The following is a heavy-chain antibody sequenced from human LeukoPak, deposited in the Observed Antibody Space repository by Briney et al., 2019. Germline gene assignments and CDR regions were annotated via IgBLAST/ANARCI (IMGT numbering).Heavy chain of an antibody. CDR1: GFTVSSYY. J-gene: IGHJ3*02. V-gene: IGHV3-66*01. CDR2: IYSGDNT. CDR3: AKEGYYDSRGSYYVDGAFDI. Sequence: GGSLRLSCAASGFTVSSYYMSWVRQAPGKGLEWVSVIYSGDNTYYADSVKGRFTISRDNSKNTLYLQMNSLRAEDTAVYYCAKEGYYDSRGSYYVDGAFDIWGQGTMVTVSS. D-gene: IGHD3-22*01.